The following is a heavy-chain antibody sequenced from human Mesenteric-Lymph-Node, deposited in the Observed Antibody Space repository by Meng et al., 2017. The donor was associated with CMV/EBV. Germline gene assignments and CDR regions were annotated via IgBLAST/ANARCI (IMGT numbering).Heavy chain of an antibody. CDR3: VRGVTDYGGNSNAFDI. CDR1: GFTFDDYD. J-gene: IGHJ3*02. Sequence: GGSLRLSCAASGFTFDDYDMNWVRQAPGKGLEWVSGINWNGGSTKFADSVKGRFTISRDNAKNSLHLQMNSLRAEDTALYYCVRGVTDYGGNSNAFDIWGQGTMVTVSS. CDR2: INWNGGST. V-gene: IGHV3-20*04. D-gene: IGHD4-23*01.